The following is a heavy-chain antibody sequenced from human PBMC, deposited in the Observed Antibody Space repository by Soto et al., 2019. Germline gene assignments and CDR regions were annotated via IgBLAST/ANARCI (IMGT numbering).Heavy chain of an antibody. CDR3: ASGAAFYYDTSRY. Sequence: QVQLMESGGGGVQSGGSLRLSCAAPGFNFNIHALHWIRQAPGEGLEWVAVMSPGGNRQYYADSVKGRFTISRDTSKSTLYLQMTSLRPEDTAVYDCASGAAFYYDTSRYWGQGTLVTVSS. D-gene: IGHD3-22*01. CDR2: MSPGGNRQ. J-gene: IGHJ4*02. V-gene: IGHV3-30-3*01. CDR1: GFNFNIHA.